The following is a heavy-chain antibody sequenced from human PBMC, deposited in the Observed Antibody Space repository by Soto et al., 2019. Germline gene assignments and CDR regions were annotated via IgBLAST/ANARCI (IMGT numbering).Heavy chain of an antibody. D-gene: IGHD2-2*02. CDR1: GGSISSGGYY. Sequence: SETLSLTCTVSGGSISSGGYYWSWIRRHPGKGLEWIGYIYYSGSTYYNPSLKSRVTISVDTSKNQFSLKLSSVTAADTAVYYCAREGAHCSSTSCSTPGWFDPWGQGTLVTVSS. J-gene: IGHJ5*02. CDR2: IYYSGST. CDR3: AREGAHCSSTSCSTPGWFDP. V-gene: IGHV4-31*03.